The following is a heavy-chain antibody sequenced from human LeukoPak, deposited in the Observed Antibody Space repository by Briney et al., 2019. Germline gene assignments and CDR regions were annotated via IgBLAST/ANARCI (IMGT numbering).Heavy chain of an antibody. CDR1: GFTFSSYW. Sequence: GGSLRLSCAASGFTFSSYWMSWVRQAPGKGLEWVANIKQDGSEKYYVDSVKGRFTISRDNAKNSLYLQMNSLRAEDTAVYYCARADSSGYYTYYFDYWGQGTLVTVSS. CDR3: ARADSSGYYTYYFDY. V-gene: IGHV3-7*01. D-gene: IGHD3-22*01. J-gene: IGHJ4*02. CDR2: IKQDGSEK.